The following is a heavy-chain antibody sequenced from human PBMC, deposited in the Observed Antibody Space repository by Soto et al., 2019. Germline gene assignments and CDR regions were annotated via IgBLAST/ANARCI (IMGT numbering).Heavy chain of an antibody. Sequence: QVQLQESGPGLVKPSQTLSLTCTVSGDSISSGDYYWSWIRQPPGRGLEWIGYIFYTGSTYYNPSLRSRVIISVDTSKNQFSLKLSSVSAADTAVYYCARGPGTMARAVVMDWGQGTLITVSS. V-gene: IGHV4-30-4*01. CDR2: IFYTGST. J-gene: IGHJ4*02. CDR1: GDSISSGDYY. D-gene: IGHD3-10*01. CDR3: ARGPGTMARAVVMD.